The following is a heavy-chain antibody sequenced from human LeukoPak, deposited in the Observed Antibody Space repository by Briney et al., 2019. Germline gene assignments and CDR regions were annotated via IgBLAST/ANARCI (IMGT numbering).Heavy chain of an antibody. CDR2: ISSSGSTI. Sequence: PGGSLRLSCVASGITVSSNYLSWVRQAPWKELEWVSYISSSGSTIYYADSVKGRFTISRDNAKNSLYLQMNSLRAEDTAVYYCARRLRAAGFDYWGQGTLVTVSS. CDR1: GITVSSNY. CDR3: ARRLRAAGFDY. V-gene: IGHV3-11*04. D-gene: IGHD6-13*01. J-gene: IGHJ4*02.